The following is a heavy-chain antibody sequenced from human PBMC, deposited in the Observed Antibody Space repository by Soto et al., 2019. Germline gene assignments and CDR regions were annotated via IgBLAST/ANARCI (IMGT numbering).Heavy chain of an antibody. J-gene: IGHJ6*02. V-gene: IGHV1-69*12. CDR3: ATESVGMATNRYGMDV. CDR2: IIPIFGTP. CDR1: GGTFSGYA. D-gene: IGHD5-12*01. Sequence: QVQLVQSGAEVKKRGSSVKVSCKASGGTFSGYAISWVRQAPGQGLEWMGGIIPIFGTPSYAQKFQGRVTITADESTSTAYMGLSSLRSEDTAVYYCATESVGMATNRYGMDVWGQGTTVTVSS.